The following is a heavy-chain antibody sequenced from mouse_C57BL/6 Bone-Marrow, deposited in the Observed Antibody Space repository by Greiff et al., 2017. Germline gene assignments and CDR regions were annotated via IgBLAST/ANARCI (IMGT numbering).Heavy chain of an antibody. J-gene: IGHJ1*03. Sequence: EVMLVESGGGLVQPKGSLKLSCAASGFTFNTYAMHWVRQAPGKGLEWVARIRSKSSNDATYYADSVKYRFTISRDDSQSMLYLQMNNLKTEDTAMYYGVRDLGNYEWYFDVWGTGTTVTVSS. CDR2: IRSKSSNDAT. V-gene: IGHV10-3*01. CDR3: VRDLGNYEWYFDV. CDR1: GFTFNTYA. D-gene: IGHD2-1*01.